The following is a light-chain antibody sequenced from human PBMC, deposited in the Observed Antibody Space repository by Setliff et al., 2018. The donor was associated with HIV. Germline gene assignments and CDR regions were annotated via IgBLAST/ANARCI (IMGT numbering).Light chain of an antibody. J-gene: IGLJ1*01. V-gene: IGLV2-14*01. CDR1: SSDIGVSKF. CDR2: EVN. CDR3: SSYAITNTLP. Sequence: QSALTQPASVSGSPGQSITISCTGTSSDIGVSKFVSWYQQHPGKAPKLIISEVNNRPSGVSNRFSGSKSGNTASLTISGLQTEDEGDYYCSSYAITNTLPFGTGTKVTVL.